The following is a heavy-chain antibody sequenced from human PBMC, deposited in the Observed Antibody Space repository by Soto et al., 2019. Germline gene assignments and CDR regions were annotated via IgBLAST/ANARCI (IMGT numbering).Heavy chain of an antibody. CDR3: ARGSSIAGLYYGMDV. CDR2: NYYSGIT. Sequence: QVQLQESGLGLVKPSQTLSLTCTVSGGSISSGGYYWTWIRQHPGKGPEWIGYNYYSGITYYNPSLKSRVTISLDTSKNQFSLKLSSVTAADTAVYYCARGSSIAGLYYGMDVWGQGTTVTVSS. V-gene: IGHV4-31*03. J-gene: IGHJ6*02. CDR1: GGSISSGGYY. D-gene: IGHD6-6*01.